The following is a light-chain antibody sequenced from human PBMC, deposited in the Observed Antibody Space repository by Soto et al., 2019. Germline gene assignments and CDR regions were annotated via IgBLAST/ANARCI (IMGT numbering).Light chain of an antibody. CDR2: GAS. CDR3: QQYGSSPVT. J-gene: IGKJ5*01. CDR1: QSVSSSY. Sequence: EIVLTQSPGTLSLSPGERATLSCRASQSVSSSYLAWYQQKPGQAPRLLLYGASSRDTGIPDRFSGSGSGTDFTLTISRLEPEDFAVYYCQQYGSSPVTFGGGTRLQIK. V-gene: IGKV3-20*01.